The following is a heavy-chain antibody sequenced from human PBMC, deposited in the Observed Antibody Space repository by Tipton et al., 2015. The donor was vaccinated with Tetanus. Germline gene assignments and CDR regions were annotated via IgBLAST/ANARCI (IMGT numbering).Heavy chain of an antibody. CDR1: GFTFSSYW. V-gene: IGHV3-7*01. Sequence: SKRLSCAASGFTFSSYWMSWVRQAPGKGLEWVAKIKQAGSAKYSLDSVKGRFTISRDNGKNSLYLQMNSLRAEDTAVYYCVRDSTNLLDDLGQVTLVTVSS. CDR3: VRDSTNLLDD. D-gene: IGHD1-14*01. J-gene: IGHJ4*02. CDR2: IKQAGSAK.